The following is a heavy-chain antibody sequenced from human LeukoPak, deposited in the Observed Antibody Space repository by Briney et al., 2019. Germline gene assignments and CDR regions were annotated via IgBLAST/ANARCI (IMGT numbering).Heavy chain of an antibody. Sequence: ASVKVSCKASGYTFTSYYMHWVRQAPGQGLEWMGIINPNSGGTNYAQKFQGRVTMTRDTSISTAYMELSRLRSDDTAVYYCARDRYDFWSGLSDWFDPWGQGTLVTVSS. CDR3: ARDRYDFWSGLSDWFDP. J-gene: IGHJ5*02. V-gene: IGHV1-2*02. CDR1: GYTFTSYY. D-gene: IGHD3-3*01. CDR2: INPNSGGT.